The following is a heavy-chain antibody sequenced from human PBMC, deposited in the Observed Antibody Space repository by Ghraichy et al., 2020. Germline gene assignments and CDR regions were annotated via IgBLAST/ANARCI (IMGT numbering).Heavy chain of an antibody. CDR1: GYTFISYY. CDR3: ARESGAGLAYSYYNGMDV. D-gene: IGHD4-11*01. J-gene: IGHJ6*02. Sequence: ASVKVSCKASGYTFISYYMHWVRQAPGQGLEWLGVINPSGATTTYAQKFQGRVTMTRDTTTSTVYMELRSLRSEDTAVYYCARESGAGLAYSYYNGMDVWGQGTTVTVSS. CDR2: INPSGATT. V-gene: IGHV1-46*01.